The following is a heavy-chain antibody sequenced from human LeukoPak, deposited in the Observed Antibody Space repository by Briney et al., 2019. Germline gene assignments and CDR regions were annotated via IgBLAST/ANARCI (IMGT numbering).Heavy chain of an antibody. J-gene: IGHJ5*02. Sequence: ASVKVSCKASGYTFTGYYMHWVRQASGQGLEWMGWINPNSGGTNYAQKFQGRVTMTRDTSISTAYMELSRLRSDDTAVYYCARDLGGSYGDYGWFDPWGQGTLVTVSS. CDR1: GYTFTGYY. CDR2: INPNSGGT. V-gene: IGHV1-2*02. D-gene: IGHD4-17*01. CDR3: ARDLGGSYGDYGWFDP.